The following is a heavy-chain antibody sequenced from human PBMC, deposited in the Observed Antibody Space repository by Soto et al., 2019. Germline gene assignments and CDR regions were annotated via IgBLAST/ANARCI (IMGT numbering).Heavy chain of an antibody. V-gene: IGHV4-30-4*01. D-gene: IGHD6-19*01. CDR3: ARFSAVSAEYYFDY. Sequence: QVQLRESGPGLMRPSQTLSLTCTVSGASVTSTGYYWTWIRQSPGKGLEWLGYILHNGNADYSPSLETRLSISLDSSKNQFSLKVNSVSAADTAIYFCARFSAVSAEYYFDYWGQGALVTVSS. J-gene: IGHJ4*02. CDR2: ILHNGNA. CDR1: GASVTSTGYY.